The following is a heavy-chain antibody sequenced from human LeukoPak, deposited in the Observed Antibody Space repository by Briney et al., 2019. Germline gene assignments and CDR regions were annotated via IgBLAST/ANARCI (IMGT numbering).Heavy chain of an antibody. CDR3: ARSYYGSGTSYGMDV. D-gene: IGHD3-10*01. CDR2: IKQDGSEK. CDR1: GFTFSRHW. Sequence: GGSLRLSCAVSGFTFSRHWMSWVRQAPGKGLEWLANIKQDGSEKYYVDSVEGRFTISRDNAKNSLYLQMNSLRAEDTAVYYCARSYYGSGTSYGMDVWGQGTTVAVSS. J-gene: IGHJ6*02. V-gene: IGHV3-7*01.